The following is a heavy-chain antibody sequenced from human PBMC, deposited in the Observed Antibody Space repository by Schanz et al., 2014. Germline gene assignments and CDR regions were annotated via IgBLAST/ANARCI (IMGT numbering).Heavy chain of an antibody. CDR3: ARIGGSVFDY. V-gene: IGHV3-11*01. D-gene: IGHD3-10*01. CDR1: RFTVTNAW. J-gene: IGHJ4*02. CDR2: IGNGGVTI. Sequence: VQLVESGGGLVQPGGSLRLSCAASRFTVTNAWMSWVRQAPGKGLEWVSYIGNGGVTIYYADSVKGRFTISRDNSKNSLYLQMNSLRAEDTAVYYCARIGGSVFDYWAQGTLVTVSS.